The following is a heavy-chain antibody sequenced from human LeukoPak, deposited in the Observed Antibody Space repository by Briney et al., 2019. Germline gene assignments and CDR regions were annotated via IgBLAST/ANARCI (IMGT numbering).Heavy chain of an antibody. CDR1: GGSINSHY. D-gene: IGHD2-21*02. CDR2: IYYSGST. Sequence: SETLSLTCAVSGGSINSHYWGWIRQPPGKGLEWIGTIYYSGSTYYNPSLKSRVTMSVDTSKNQFSLKLTSVTAADTALYYCARRKDCGGDCYIFDIWGQGTMVTVSS. CDR3: ARRKDCGGDCYIFDI. J-gene: IGHJ3*02. V-gene: IGHV4-39*01.